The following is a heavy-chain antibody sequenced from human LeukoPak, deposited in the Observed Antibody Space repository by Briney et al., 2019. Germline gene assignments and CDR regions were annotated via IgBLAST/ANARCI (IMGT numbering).Heavy chain of an antibody. Sequence: PSETLSLTCTVSGGSISSYYWSWIRRSPGKGLEWIGCIYYSGSTNYNPSLKSRAIMSVDTSKNQLSLKLSSVTAADTAVYYCAREGYYDSSGYYSWFDRWGQGTLVTVSS. V-gene: IGHV4-59*01. J-gene: IGHJ5*02. CDR3: AREGYYDSSGYYSWFDR. CDR1: GGSISSYY. CDR2: IYYSGST. D-gene: IGHD3-22*01.